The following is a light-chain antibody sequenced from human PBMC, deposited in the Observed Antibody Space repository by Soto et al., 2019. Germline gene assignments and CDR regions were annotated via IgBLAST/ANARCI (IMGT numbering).Light chain of an antibody. J-gene: IGKJ1*01. Sequence: EIVMTQAPATLSVSPGERATLSCRASQSVSSNLAWYQHKPGQAPRLLIYGASTRATGIPARFSGSGSGTEFTLTISSLQSEDFAVYYCQQHNNWPSWTFGHGPKV. CDR1: QSVSSN. CDR3: QQHNNWPSWT. CDR2: GAS. V-gene: IGKV3-15*01.